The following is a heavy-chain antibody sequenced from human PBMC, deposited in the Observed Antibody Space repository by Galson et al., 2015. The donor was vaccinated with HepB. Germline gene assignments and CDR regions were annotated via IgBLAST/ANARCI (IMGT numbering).Heavy chain of an antibody. CDR2: IKDDGSKK. Sequence: SLRLSCAASGFIFSSYWMSWVRQAPGKGLEWVATIKDDGSKKYYVGSVKGRLNISRDNAKNSLFLQMDSLRAEDTAVYYCARVVVAATRVINYYYYYMDVWGKGTTVTVSS. J-gene: IGHJ6*03. CDR1: GFIFSSYW. V-gene: IGHV3-7*03. CDR3: ARVVVAATRVINYYYYYMDV. D-gene: IGHD2-15*01.